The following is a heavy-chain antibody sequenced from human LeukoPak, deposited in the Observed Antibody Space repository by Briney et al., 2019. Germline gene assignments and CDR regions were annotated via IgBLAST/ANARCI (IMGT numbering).Heavy chain of an antibody. CDR1: GFTFSSYW. D-gene: IGHD3-22*01. J-gene: IGHJ4*02. CDR2: IKQDGSEK. V-gene: IGHV3-7*01. CDR3: TRDGLYYYDSSGYRYFDY. Sequence: GGSLRLSCAASGFTFSSYWMSWVRQAPGKGLEWVANIKQDGSEKKYVDSVKGRFTISRDNAKNSLYLQMNSLRAEDTAVYFCTRDGLYYYDSSGYRYFDYWGQGTLVTVSS.